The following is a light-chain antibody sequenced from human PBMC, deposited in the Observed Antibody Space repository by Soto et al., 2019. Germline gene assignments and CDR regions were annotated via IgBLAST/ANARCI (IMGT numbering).Light chain of an antibody. CDR2: AAS. J-gene: IGKJ1*01. Sequence: DIQMTQSPPSLSASVGDRVTITCRASQSISSYLNWYQQKPGKAPELLIYAASFLQSGVPSRFSGSGSGTAFTLTISSLQPQDFKTHYCQQSYNTHRTFGQGTQVDIX. CDR3: QQSYNTHRT. CDR1: QSISSY. V-gene: IGKV1-39*01.